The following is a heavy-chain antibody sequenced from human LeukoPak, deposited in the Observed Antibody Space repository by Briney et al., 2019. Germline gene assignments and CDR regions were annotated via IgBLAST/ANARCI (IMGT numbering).Heavy chain of an antibody. V-gene: IGHV3-23*01. CDR3: AKLTSASGAYGVDV. J-gene: IGHJ6*02. CDR1: GFTFSSYA. D-gene: IGHD3-10*01. Sequence: PGGSLRLSCAASGFTFSSYAMNWVRQAPGKGLEWVSTISGSGGSKHYADSVEGRFTISRDNSKNTVYLQMNSLRAEDTAIHYCAKLTSASGAYGVDVWGQGTTVTVSS. CDR2: ISGSGGSK.